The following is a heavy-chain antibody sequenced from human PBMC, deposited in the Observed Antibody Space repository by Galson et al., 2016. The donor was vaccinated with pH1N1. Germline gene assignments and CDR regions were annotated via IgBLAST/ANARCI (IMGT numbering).Heavy chain of an antibody. Sequence: TVSGGSVSSGSYYWSWIRQPPGKGLEWIGYIYYSGSTNYNPSLKSRVTISVDTSKNQFSLKLSSVTAADTAVYYCAREMGVLDESITYFDLWGRGTLVTVSS. J-gene: IGHJ2*01. V-gene: IGHV4-61*01. D-gene: IGHD2-21*01. CDR3: AREMGVLDESITYFDL. CDR2: IYYSGST. CDR1: GGSVSSGSYY.